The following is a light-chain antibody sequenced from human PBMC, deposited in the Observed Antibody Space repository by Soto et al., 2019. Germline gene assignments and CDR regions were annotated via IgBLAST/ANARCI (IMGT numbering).Light chain of an antibody. J-gene: IGLJ1*01. CDR2: EVV. CDR1: KNDIGVYDF. CDR3: KSYAGSNTYV. Sequence: QSVLTRPPSASGSPGQSVTISCTGSKNDIGVYDFVSWYQHHPGKAPRLIIYEVVQRPSGVPDRFSGSKSGNTASLTVSGLQAVDEADYFCKSYAGSNTYVFGSGTKVTVL. V-gene: IGLV2-8*01.